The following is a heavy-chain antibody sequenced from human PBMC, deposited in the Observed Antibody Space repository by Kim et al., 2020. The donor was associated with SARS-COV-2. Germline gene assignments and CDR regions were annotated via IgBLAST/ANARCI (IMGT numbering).Heavy chain of an antibody. Sequence: GESLKISCKGSGYSFTNYWISWVRQMPGKGPEWMGRIDPSDSYTNYSPSFQGHVTISADKSISTAYLQWSSLKASDTAMYYCARQGYGDYEVNWYFDLWGRGTLVTVSS. V-gene: IGHV5-10-1*01. J-gene: IGHJ2*01. CDR3: ARQGYGDYEVNWYFDL. D-gene: IGHD4-17*01. CDR2: IDPSDSYT. CDR1: GYSFTNYW.